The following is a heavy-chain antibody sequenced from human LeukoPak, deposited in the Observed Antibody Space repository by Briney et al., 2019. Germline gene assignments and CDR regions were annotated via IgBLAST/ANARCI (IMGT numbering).Heavy chain of an antibody. CDR3: ASLVRGVIPNFDY. D-gene: IGHD3-10*02. Sequence: GGSLRLSCAASGFTFSSYGMHWVRQAPGKGLEWVAVIPYDGSNEYYADSVKGRFTISRDNSKNTLYLQMNSLRAEDTAVYYCASLVRGVIPNFDYWGQGTLVTVSS. CDR1: GFTFSSYG. J-gene: IGHJ4*02. V-gene: IGHV3-30*03. CDR2: IPYDGSNE.